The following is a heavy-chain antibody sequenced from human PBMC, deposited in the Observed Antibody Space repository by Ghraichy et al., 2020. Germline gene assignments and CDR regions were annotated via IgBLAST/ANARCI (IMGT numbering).Heavy chain of an antibody. D-gene: IGHD2-15*01. V-gene: IGHV3-15*01. J-gene: IGHJ6*02. CDR2: IKSKTDGGTT. Sequence: GGSLRLSCAASGFTFSNAWMSWVRQAPGKGLEWVGRIKSKTDGGTTDYAAPLKGRFTISSDDSKNTLYLQMNSLKTEDTAVYYCTTTRACSGGSCYLYYYYGMDVWGHGTTVTVSS. CDR3: TTTRACSGGSCYLYYYYGMDV. CDR1: GFTFSNAW.